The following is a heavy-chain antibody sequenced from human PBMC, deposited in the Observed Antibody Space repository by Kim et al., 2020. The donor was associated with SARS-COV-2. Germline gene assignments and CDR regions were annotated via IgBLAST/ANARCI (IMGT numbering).Heavy chain of an antibody. CDR3: AKVAWGADYGL. Sequence: GGSLRLSCAASGFTFSSSDLSWVRQAPGKGLEWVSVITGSGGNTFYADSVKGRFTISRDNFKNTLFLQMNSLRAEDTAVYYCAKVAWGADYGLWGQGTMV. V-gene: IGHV3-23*01. J-gene: IGHJ3*01. CDR1: GFTFSSSD. D-gene: IGHD2-21*01. CDR2: ITGSGGNT.